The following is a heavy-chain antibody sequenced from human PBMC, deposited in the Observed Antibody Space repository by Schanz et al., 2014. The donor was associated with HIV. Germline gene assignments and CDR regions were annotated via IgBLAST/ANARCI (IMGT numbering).Heavy chain of an antibody. CDR2: ITESGGRT. Sequence: VQLVESGGGVVQPGRSLRLSCAASGFTFNSYGMHWVRQAPGKGLAWVSSITESGGRTYYADSVNGRFTISRDNSKNTLYLQMTTLRTEDTAVYYCAKPEYDSRGNSQSHFDYWGQGTLVTVSS. CDR3: AKPEYDSRGNSQSHFDY. D-gene: IGHD3-22*01. V-gene: IGHV3-23*04. CDR1: GFTFNSYG. J-gene: IGHJ4*02.